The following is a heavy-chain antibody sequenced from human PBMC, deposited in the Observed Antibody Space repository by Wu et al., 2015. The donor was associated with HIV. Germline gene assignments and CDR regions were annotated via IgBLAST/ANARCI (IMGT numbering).Heavy chain of an antibody. J-gene: IGHJ5*02. CDR1: GFTFSSFV. CDR2: IVVGSGNT. CDR3: AAEPLRFPRVGWFDR. V-gene: IGHV1-58*02. Sequence: MQLVQSGPEVKKPGTSVKVSCKTSGFTFSSFVIHWVRQTRGQRPEWIGWIVVGSGNTNFAQKFQERVTISRDMSTNTAYMELRSLRSEDTAIYYCAAEPLRFPRVGWFDRWGQGTLVTVSS. D-gene: IGHD2-15*01.